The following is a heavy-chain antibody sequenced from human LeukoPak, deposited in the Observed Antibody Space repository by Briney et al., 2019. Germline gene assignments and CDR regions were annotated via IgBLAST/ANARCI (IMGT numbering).Heavy chain of an antibody. CDR2: IYPDDSDT. CDR3: ARRTIAAAGIRDAFDI. D-gene: IGHD6-13*01. CDR1: GYNFNTDW. J-gene: IGHJ3*02. Sequence: GESLKISCKGSGYNFNTDWIGWVRQMPGKGLEWMGIIYPDDSDTNYSPSFQGQVTISADKSIGTAYLQWSSLKASDTAMYYCARRTIAAAGIRDAFDIWGQGTMVTVSS. V-gene: IGHV5-51*01.